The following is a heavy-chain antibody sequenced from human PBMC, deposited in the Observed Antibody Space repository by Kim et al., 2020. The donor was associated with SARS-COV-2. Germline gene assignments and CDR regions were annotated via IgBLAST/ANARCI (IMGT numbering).Heavy chain of an antibody. Sequence: LTSRVHISVDTSKNQFSLKLSSVTAADTAVYYCARGSIEVAGIQYNWFDPWGQGTQVTVSS. CDR3: ARGSIEVAGIQYNWFDP. V-gene: IGHV4-34*01. J-gene: IGHJ5*02. D-gene: IGHD2-15*01.